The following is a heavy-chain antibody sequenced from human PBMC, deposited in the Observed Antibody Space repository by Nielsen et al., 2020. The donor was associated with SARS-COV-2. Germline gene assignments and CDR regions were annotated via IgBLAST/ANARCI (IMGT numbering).Heavy chain of an antibody. Sequence: ASVKVSCKAFGYTFTSSYIHWVRQAPGQGLEWMGIINPSIADTAYAQKFQGRVTMTRDTSISTAYMELSRLRSDDTAVYYCARKDLDYWGQGTLVTVSS. CDR3: ARKDLDY. V-gene: IGHV1-46*01. CDR1: GYTFTSSY. CDR2: INPSIADT. J-gene: IGHJ4*02.